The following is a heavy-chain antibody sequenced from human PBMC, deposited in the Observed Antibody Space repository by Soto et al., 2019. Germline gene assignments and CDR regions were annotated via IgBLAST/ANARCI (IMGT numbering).Heavy chain of an antibody. J-gene: IGHJ6*02. CDR1: GGSISSGGYY. CDR2: IYYSGST. CDR3: ASALGYCSGGSCYGGSYYYYGMDV. Sequence: TCTVSGGSISSGGYYWSWIRQHPGKGLEWIGYIYYSGSTYYNPSLKSRVTISVDTSKNQFSLKLSSVTAADTAVYYCASALGYCSGGSCYGGSYYYYGMDVWGQGTTVTVSS. D-gene: IGHD2-15*01. V-gene: IGHV4-31*03.